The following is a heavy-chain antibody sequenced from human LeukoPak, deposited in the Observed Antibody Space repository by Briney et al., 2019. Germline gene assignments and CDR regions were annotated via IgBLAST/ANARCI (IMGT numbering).Heavy chain of an antibody. CDR1: GFTFDDYA. CDR3: ARRWAVAAVDY. CDR2: ISWKSGSI. J-gene: IGHJ4*02. Sequence: GGSLRLSCAASGFTFDDYAMQWVRQAPGKGLEWVSGISWKSGSIGYADSVKGRFTISRDNAKNSLFLQMNSLRAEDTALYYCARRWAVAAVDYWGQGTLVTVSS. D-gene: IGHD6-19*01. V-gene: IGHV3-9*01.